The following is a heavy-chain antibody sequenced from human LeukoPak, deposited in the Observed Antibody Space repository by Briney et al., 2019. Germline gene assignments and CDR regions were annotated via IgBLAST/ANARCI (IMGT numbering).Heavy chain of an antibody. CDR1: IDSFSNYH. J-gene: IGHJ4*02. D-gene: IGHD3-16*02. CDR3: ARHVSLYDYVWGGYRYRGYFDY. Sequence: RSSETLSLTCAVYIDSFSNYHWNWIRQTPAKGMEWIGEVNESGGTNISPSLRSRVILSVDTSKNQFSLKLISVTVADTAIYYCARHVSLYDYVWGGYRYRGYFDYWGQGTLVTVSS. V-gene: IGHV4-34*01. CDR2: VNESGGT.